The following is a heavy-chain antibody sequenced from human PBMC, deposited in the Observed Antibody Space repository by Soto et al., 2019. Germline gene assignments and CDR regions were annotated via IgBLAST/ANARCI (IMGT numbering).Heavy chain of an antibody. Sequence: PGGSLRLSCAASGFTFSNYWMHWVRQPPGEGLVWVSRINPGGTITTYADSVRGRFTISRDNAKNSLSLQMNSLRGEDTAVYYCVRDYMTTVTNRYLDVWGQGTLVTVSS. V-gene: IGHV3-74*01. CDR1: GFTFSNYW. J-gene: IGHJ4*02. D-gene: IGHD4-4*01. CDR3: VRDYMTTVTNRYLDV. CDR2: INPGGTIT.